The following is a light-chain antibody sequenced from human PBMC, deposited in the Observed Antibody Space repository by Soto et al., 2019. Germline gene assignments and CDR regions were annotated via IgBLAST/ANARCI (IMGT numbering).Light chain of an antibody. Sequence: QSVLTQPPSVSGAPGQRVTISCTGSSSNIGAGYDVHWYQQLPGTAPKLLIYGNSNRPSGVPDRVSGSKSGTSASLAITGLQAEDEADYHCQSYDSSLRGAHYVFGTGTKVTVL. J-gene: IGLJ1*01. CDR1: SSNIGAGYD. CDR3: QSYDSSLRGAHYV. CDR2: GNS. V-gene: IGLV1-40*01.